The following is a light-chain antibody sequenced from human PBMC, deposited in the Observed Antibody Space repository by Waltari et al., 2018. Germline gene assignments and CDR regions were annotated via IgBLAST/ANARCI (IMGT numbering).Light chain of an antibody. Sequence: QSALTQPASVSGSPGQSITISCTGPSSDVGGYNYVSWYQQHPGKAPKLMIYEVSNRPSGVSNRVSGSKSGNTASLTISGLQAEDEADYYCSSYTSSSTLGVFGTGTKVTVL. CDR1: SSDVGGYNY. J-gene: IGLJ1*01. V-gene: IGLV2-14*01. CDR3: SSYTSSSTLGV. CDR2: EVS.